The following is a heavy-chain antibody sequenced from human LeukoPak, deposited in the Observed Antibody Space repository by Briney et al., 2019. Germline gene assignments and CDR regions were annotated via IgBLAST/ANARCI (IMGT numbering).Heavy chain of an antibody. CDR1: GGSISSYY. CDR2: IYYSGST. Sequence: SETLSLTCTVSGGSISSYYWSWIRQPPGKGLGWIGYIYYSGSTNYNPSLKSRVTISVDTSKNQFSLKLSSVTAADTAVYYCARSEEDYDILTGYYLASGMDVWGKGTTVTVSS. CDR3: ARSEEDYDILTGYYLASGMDV. V-gene: IGHV4-59*01. D-gene: IGHD3-9*01. J-gene: IGHJ6*04.